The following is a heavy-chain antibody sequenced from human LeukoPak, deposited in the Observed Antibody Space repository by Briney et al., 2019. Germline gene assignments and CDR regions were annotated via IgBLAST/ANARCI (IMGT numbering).Heavy chain of an antibody. V-gene: IGHV3-64*01. D-gene: IGHD3-3*01. J-gene: IGHJ4*02. Sequence: GGSLRLSCAASGFTFSSYAMHWVRQAPGKGLEYVSAISSNGGSTYYANSVKGRFTISRDNSKNTLFLQMNSLRVEDAAIYYCAREKDFWFDYWGQGNLVTVSS. CDR3: AREKDFWFDY. CDR2: ISSNGGST. CDR1: GFTFSSYA.